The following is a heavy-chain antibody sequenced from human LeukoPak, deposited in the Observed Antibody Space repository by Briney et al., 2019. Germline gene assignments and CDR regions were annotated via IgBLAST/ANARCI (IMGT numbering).Heavy chain of an antibody. CDR2: INHSGST. CDR3: ARDSTTVTLPFFDY. CDR1: GGSFSGYY. D-gene: IGHD4-17*01. V-gene: IGHV4-34*01. Sequence: PSETLSLTCGVYGGSFSGYYWRWIRQPPGKGLEWIGEINHSGSTNYNPSLKSRITISVDTSKNQFSLKLSSVTAADTAVYYCARDSTTVTLPFFDYWGQGTLVTVSS. J-gene: IGHJ4*02.